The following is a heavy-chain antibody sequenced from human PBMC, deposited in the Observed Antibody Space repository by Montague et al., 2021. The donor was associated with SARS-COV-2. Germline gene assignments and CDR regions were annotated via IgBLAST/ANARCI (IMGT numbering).Heavy chain of an antibody. J-gene: IGHJ4*02. Sequence: SETLSLTCTVSGASINSNTYFWGWIRQPPGKGLEWIGRIYYSGSTYYNPSLKSRVTISVDTSKNQFSLKLNSVTAADTAVYYCARAQNTCFIANCVNYFEAWGLGALVTVSS. D-gene: IGHD1-1*01. CDR2: IYYSGST. V-gene: IGHV4-39*07. CDR3: ARAQNTCFIANCVNYFEA. CDR1: GASINSNTYF.